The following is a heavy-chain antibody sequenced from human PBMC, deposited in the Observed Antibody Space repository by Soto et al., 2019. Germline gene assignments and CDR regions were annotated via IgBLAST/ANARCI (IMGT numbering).Heavy chain of an antibody. J-gene: IGHJ2*01. CDR2: VYYSGST. Sequence: QVQLHESGPGLVKPSQTLSLTCTVPGGSISSGDYYWSWIRQPPGKGLEWIGYVYYSGSTNYNPSLSSRVTISVDTSKNQFSLNLSSVTAAYTAVYYCARIVESGYTIDFDLWGRGTLVTVSS. D-gene: IGHD3-16*02. V-gene: IGHV4-30-4*01. CDR3: ARIVESGYTIDFDL. CDR1: GGSISSGDYY.